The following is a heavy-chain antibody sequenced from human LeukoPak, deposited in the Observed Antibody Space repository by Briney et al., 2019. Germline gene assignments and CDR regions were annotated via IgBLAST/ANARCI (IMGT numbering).Heavy chain of an antibody. CDR3: AREASPAEPDIVVVPAAFDY. V-gene: IGHV3-21*01. Sequence: GGSLRLSCAASGFTFSSYSMNWVRQAPGKGLEWVSSISSSSYIYYADSVKGRFTISRDNAKNSLYLQMNSLRAEDTAVYYCAREASPAEPDIVVVPAAFDYWGQGTLVTVSS. J-gene: IGHJ4*02. CDR2: ISSSSYI. D-gene: IGHD2-2*01. CDR1: GFTFSSYS.